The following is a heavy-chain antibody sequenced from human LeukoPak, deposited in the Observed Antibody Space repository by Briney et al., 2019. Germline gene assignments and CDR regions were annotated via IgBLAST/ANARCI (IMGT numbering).Heavy chain of an antibody. D-gene: IGHD6-13*01. CDR3: AKAVAAAGSTFQH. CDR2: ISGSGGST. Sequence: GGSLRLSCAASGFTFSSYAMSWVRQAPGKGLEWVSAISGSGGSTYYADSVKGRFTISRDNSKNSLYLQMNSLRAEDTALYYCAKAVAAAGSTFQHWGQGTLVTVSS. J-gene: IGHJ1*01. V-gene: IGHV3-23*01. CDR1: GFTFSSYA.